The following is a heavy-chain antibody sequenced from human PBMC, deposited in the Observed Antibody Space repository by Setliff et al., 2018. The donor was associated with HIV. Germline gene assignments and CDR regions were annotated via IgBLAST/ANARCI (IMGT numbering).Heavy chain of an antibody. CDR1: GLTFSNYA. J-gene: IGHJ4*02. V-gene: IGHV3-23*01. CDR2: ISGSGEST. Sequence: SCAASGLTFSNYAMSWVRQAPGKGPEWVSAISGSGESTYNADSVKGRFTVSRANSKDTLYLQMNSLRAEDTAVYYCAKENFYGSVSYNGYYFDYWGQGTLVTVSS. CDR3: AKENFYGSVSYNGYYFDY. D-gene: IGHD3-10*01.